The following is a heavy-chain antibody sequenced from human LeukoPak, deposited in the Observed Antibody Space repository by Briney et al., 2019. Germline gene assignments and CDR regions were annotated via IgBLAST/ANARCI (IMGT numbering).Heavy chain of an antibody. V-gene: IGHV3-33*06. D-gene: IGHD2-15*01. CDR2: IWYDGSNK. CDR1: GFSFSRYG. Sequence: PGRSLRLSCAVSGFSFSRYGMHWVRQAPGKGLEWVAVIWYDGSNKYYGDSVKGRFTISRDNFKNTLYLEMTSLRADDTALYFCAKDAGGAGSWVDYWGQGTLVTVSS. J-gene: IGHJ4*02. CDR3: AKDAGGAGSWVDY.